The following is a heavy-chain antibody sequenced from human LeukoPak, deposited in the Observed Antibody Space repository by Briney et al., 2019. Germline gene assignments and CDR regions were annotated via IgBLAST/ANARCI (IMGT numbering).Heavy chain of an antibody. J-gene: IGHJ4*02. CDR1: VASVSGSPYY. CDR2: IYSSGST. Sequence: SETLSLTCTVSVASVSGSPYYWGWIRQPPGKGLERIGSIYSSGSTYYNASLQSRHTISIETSKIQSSRRLNSVTAADTAIYYCGKSGGYFVIWDWGQRTLVSAS. V-gene: IGHV4-39*01. D-gene: IGHD1-26*01. CDR3: GKSGGYFVIWD.